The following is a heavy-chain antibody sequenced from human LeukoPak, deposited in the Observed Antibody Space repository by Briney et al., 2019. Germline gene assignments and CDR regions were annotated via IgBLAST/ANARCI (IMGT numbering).Heavy chain of an antibody. CDR2: IYHSGST. D-gene: IGHD3-10*01. CDR3: ARDYFGSGTPHLDAFDI. CDR1: GGSISNVDYY. Sequence: PSETLSLTCTVSGGSISNVDYYWSWIRQSPGKGLEWIGYIYHSGSTYYNPSLKSRVTISIDTSKNQFSLKLSSVTAADTAVYYCARDYFGSGTPHLDAFDIWGQGTMVTVSS. J-gene: IGHJ3*02. V-gene: IGHV4-30-4*01.